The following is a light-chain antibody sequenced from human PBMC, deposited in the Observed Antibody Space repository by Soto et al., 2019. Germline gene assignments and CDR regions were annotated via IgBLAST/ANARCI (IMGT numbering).Light chain of an antibody. V-gene: IGKV3-11*01. Sequence: EIVLTQSPATRSLSPGESAALSCRASQSVSSYLAWYQQKPGQAPRLLIYDASKRATGIPARFRGSGSGTDFTLTISSLEPEDFAVYYCQQRSNWPRTFGQGTKLEIK. CDR2: DAS. CDR1: QSVSSY. J-gene: IGKJ2*01. CDR3: QQRSNWPRT.